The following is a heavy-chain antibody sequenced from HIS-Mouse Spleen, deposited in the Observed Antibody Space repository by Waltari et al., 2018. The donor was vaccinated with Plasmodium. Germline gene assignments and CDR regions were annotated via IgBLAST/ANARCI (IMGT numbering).Heavy chain of an antibody. CDR3: ARRGGSYYYFDY. CDR1: GRSIRSRSYY. V-gene: IGHV4-39*01. CDR2: IYYSGST. Sequence: QLQLQESGPGLVKPSETLSLPCTVSGRSIRSRSYYCGWIRQPPGKGLEWIGSIYYSGSTYYNPSLKSRVTISVDTSKNQFSLKLSSVTAADTAVYYCARRGGSYYYFDYWGQGTLVTVSS. D-gene: IGHD1-26*01. J-gene: IGHJ4*02.